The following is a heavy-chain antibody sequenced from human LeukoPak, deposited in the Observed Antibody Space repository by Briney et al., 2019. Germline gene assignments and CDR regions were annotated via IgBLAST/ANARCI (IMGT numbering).Heavy chain of an antibody. D-gene: IGHD3-22*01. CDR1: GYTFTSYG. CDR3: ARDSLQIYYDSSGYHLDAFDN. Sequence: ASVKVSCKPSGYTFTSYGISWVRQAPRQGLGWMGWISGYNGNTKYAQKLQGRVTMTTDTSTSTAYMELRSLRSDDTAVYYCARDSLQIYYDSSGYHLDAFDNWGQGTMVTVSS. J-gene: IGHJ3*02. CDR2: ISGYNGNT. V-gene: IGHV1-18*01.